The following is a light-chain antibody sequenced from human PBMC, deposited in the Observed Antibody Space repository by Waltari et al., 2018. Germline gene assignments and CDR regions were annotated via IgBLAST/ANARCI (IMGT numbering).Light chain of an antibody. Sequence: SYVLTQPPSVSVAPGETARITCGGNNIESKSVHWYRQRPGQAPVLVISYDRDRPSGIPERFSGSNSGNTATLTISRVEAGDEADYYCQVWDANTDPGVFGTGTEVTVL. CDR2: YDR. V-gene: IGLV3-21*01. CDR3: QVWDANTDPGV. J-gene: IGLJ1*01. CDR1: NIESKS.